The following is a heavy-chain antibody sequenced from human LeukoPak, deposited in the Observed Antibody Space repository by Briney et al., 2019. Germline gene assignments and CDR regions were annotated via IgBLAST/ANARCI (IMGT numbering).Heavy chain of an antibody. V-gene: IGHV3-23*01. CDR3: AKWAGDERHNSNWYGPIDN. D-gene: IGHD4-11*01. CDR2: ISGPGGTT. CDR1: GFTFSSYG. Sequence: PGGSLRISCAASGFTFSSYGITWFRLTPGKGLEWVSSISGPGGTTYYADSVKGRFTISRDNSKNTLYLQMKSLRAEDTALYYCAKWAGDERHNSNWYGPIDNWGQGTLVTVSS. J-gene: IGHJ4*02.